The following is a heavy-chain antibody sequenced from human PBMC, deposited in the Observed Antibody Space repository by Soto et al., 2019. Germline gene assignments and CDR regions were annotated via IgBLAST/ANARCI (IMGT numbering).Heavy chain of an antibody. V-gene: IGHV6-1*01. J-gene: IGHJ5*02. CDR2: TYFRSKWHN. Sequence: PSQTLSLPCAISGDSVSSNTASWNWIRQSPSRGLEWLGRTYFRSKWHNDYAVSVKSRIIINPDTSNNQFSLQLNSVTPEDTAVYFCAKGDNLGPKTGYAFDPWGQGIMVTVSS. CDR3: AKGDNLGPKTGYAFDP. D-gene: IGHD5-12*01. CDR1: GDSVSSNTAS.